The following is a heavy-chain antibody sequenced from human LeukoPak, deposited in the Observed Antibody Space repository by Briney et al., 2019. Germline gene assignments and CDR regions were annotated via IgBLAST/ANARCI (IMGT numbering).Heavy chain of an antibody. CDR2: IYYSGST. CDR1: GGSISSYY. J-gene: IGHJ4*02. D-gene: IGHD3-22*01. Sequence: MSSETLSLTCTVSGGSISSYYWSWIRQPPGKGLEWIGYIYYSGSTNYNPSLKSRVTISVDTSKNQFSLKLSSVTAADTAVYYCARHFSRYYDSSGLDYWGQGTLVTVSS. CDR3: ARHFSRYYDSSGLDY. V-gene: IGHV4-59*08.